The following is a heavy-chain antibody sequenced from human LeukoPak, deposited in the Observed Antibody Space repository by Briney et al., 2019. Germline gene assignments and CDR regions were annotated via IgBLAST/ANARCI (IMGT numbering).Heavy chain of an antibody. J-gene: IGHJ4*02. CDR2: IDHSGRT. CDR1: GGSFSGYY. V-gene: IGHV4-34*01. Sequence: SETLSLTCAVYGGSFSGYYWSWIRQPPGKGLEWIGEIDHSGRTNSNASLKSRVTLSVDMSKSQFSLRLSSVTAADTAVYYCARKSIVTAGRKPYDFWDQGTLVTVSP. CDR3: ARKSIVTAGRKPYDF. D-gene: IGHD6-13*01.